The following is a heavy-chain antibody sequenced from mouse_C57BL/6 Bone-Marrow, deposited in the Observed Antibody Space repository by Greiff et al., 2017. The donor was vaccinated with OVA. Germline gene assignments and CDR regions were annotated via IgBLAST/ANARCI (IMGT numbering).Heavy chain of an antibody. D-gene: IGHD2-3*01. CDR2: IYPRSGNT. CDR1: GYTFTSYG. Sequence: QVQLQQSGAELARPGASVKLSCKASGYTFTSYGISWVKQRTGQGLEWIGEIYPRSGNTYYNEKFKGKATLTADKSSSTAYMELRSLTSEDSAVYFCARRDGCYEVDYWGQGTSVTVSS. V-gene: IGHV1-81*01. J-gene: IGHJ4*01. CDR3: ARRDGCYEVDY.